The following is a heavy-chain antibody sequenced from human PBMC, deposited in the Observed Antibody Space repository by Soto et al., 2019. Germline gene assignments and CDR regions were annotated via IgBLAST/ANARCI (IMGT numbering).Heavy chain of an antibody. J-gene: IGHJ6*02. D-gene: IGHD6-13*01. CDR3: ASGYSSYYYHYGMDV. V-gene: IGHV5-10-1*01. Sequence: TGESLKVSCKGSGYSFTSYWISWVRQMPGKGLEWMGRIDPSDSYTNYSPSFQGHVTISADKSISTAYLQWSSLKASDTAMYYCASGYSSYYYHYGMDVWGQGNTV. CDR2: IDPSDSYT. CDR1: GYSFTSYW.